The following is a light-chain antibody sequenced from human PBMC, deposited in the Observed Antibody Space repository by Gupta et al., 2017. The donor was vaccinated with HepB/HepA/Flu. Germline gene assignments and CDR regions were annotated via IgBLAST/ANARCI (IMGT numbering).Light chain of an antibody. J-gene: IGLJ2*01. V-gene: IGLV3-21*04. CDR3: QGWDRSSDHVV. CDR2: YDS. CDR1: NIGSKS. Sequence: SSVMPQPPSVSVAPGKTARITCGGNNIGSKSVHWYQQKPGHAPVLVIYYDSDRPSGIPERFSGSNSGNTATLTISRVEAGDEADYYCQGWDRSSDHVVFGGGTKLTVL.